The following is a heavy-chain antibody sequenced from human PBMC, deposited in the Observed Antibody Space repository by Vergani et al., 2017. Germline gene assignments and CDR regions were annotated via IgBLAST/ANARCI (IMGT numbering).Heavy chain of an antibody. J-gene: IGHJ4*02. CDR3: ARARFGSSFDY. CDR1: GGSISSYY. CDR2: IYYSGST. D-gene: IGHD3-10*01. Sequence: VQLVESGGGLVKPSETLSLTCTVSGGSISSYYWSWIRQPPGKGLEWIGYIYYSGSTNYNPSLKSRVTISVDTSKNQFSLKLSSVTAADTAVYYCARARFGSSFDYWGQGTLVTVSS. V-gene: IGHV4-59*01.